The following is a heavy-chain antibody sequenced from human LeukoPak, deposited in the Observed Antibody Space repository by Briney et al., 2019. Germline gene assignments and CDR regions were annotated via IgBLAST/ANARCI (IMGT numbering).Heavy chain of an antibody. CDR2: INWNSGSI. CDR1: GFTFDDYA. V-gene: IGHV3-9*03. Sequence: GGSLRLSCAASGFTFDDYAMHWVRQAPGKGLEWVSGINWNSGSIGYADSVKGRLTISRDNAKNSLYLQMNSLRAEDMALYYCAKDRDYDSSGYMDYWGQGTLVTVSS. D-gene: IGHD3-22*01. J-gene: IGHJ4*02. CDR3: AKDRDYDSSGYMDY.